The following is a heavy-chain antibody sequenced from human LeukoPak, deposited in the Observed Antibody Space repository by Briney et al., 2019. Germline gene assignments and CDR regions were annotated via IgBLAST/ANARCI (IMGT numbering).Heavy chain of an antibody. CDR1: GGSISSYY. Sequence: PSETLSLTCTVSGGSISSYYWSWIRQPAGKGLEWIGRIYTSGSTNYNPSLKSRVTKSVDTSKNQFSLKLSSVTAADTAVYYCARDRAMAGTNDAFDIWGQGTMVTVSS. CDR3: ARDRAMAGTNDAFDI. CDR2: IYTSGST. J-gene: IGHJ3*02. D-gene: IGHD2-8*01. V-gene: IGHV4-4*07.